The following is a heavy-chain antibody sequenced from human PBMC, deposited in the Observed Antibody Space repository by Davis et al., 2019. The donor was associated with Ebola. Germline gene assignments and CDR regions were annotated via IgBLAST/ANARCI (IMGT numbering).Heavy chain of an antibody. Sequence: SETLSLTCTVSGGSISSYYWSWIRQPPGKGLEWIGSIYYSGSTTYNPSLKSRVTISVDKSKNQLSLKLSSVTAADTAVYYCARVDYDFWSGYYGGSWFDPWGQGTLVTVSS. CDR3: ARVDYDFWSGYYGGSWFDP. CDR2: IYYSGST. D-gene: IGHD3-3*01. J-gene: IGHJ5*02. V-gene: IGHV4-59*01. CDR1: GGSISSYY.